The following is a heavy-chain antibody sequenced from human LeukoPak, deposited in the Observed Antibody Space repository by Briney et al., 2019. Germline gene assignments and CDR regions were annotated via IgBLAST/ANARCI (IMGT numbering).Heavy chain of an antibody. CDR1: GFTFSTYE. D-gene: IGHD1-26*01. Sequence: GGSLRLSCAASGFTFSTYEMNWVRQAPGKGLVRVSRINGDGSGTLYADSVEGRFTISRDNAKNTVFLQMNSLRVEDTAIYYCTRGGSPPEALGDAFDLWGQGTMVTVSS. CDR3: TRGGSPPEALGDAFDL. V-gene: IGHV3-74*01. J-gene: IGHJ3*01. CDR2: INGDGSGT.